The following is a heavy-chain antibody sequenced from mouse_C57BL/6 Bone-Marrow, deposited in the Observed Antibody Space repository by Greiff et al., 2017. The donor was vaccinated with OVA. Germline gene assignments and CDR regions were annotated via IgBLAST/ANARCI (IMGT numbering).Heavy chain of an antibody. J-gene: IGHJ4*01. V-gene: IGHV1-64*01. CDR2: IHPNSGST. D-gene: IGHD2-4*01. CDR3: TTYYDWDYYAMDY. Sequence: QVQLQQPGAELVKPGASVKLSCKASGYTFTSYWMHWVKQRPGQGLEWIGMIHPNSGSTNYNEKFKSKATLTVDKSSSTAYMQLSSLTSEDTAVYYCTTYYDWDYYAMDYWGQGTSVTVSS. CDR1: GYTFTSYW.